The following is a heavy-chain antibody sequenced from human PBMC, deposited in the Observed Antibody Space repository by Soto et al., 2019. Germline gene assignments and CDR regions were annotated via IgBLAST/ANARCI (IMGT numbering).Heavy chain of an antibody. D-gene: IGHD6-19*01. CDR1: GFTFSSYG. J-gene: IGHJ4*02. CDR2: ISYDGSNK. CDR3: AKAREWLVPWYYFDY. Sequence: GGSLRLSCAASGFTFSSYGMHWVRQAPGKGLEWVAVISYDGSNKYYADSVKGRFTISRDNSKNTLYLQMNSLRAEDTAVYYCAKAREWLVPWYYFDYWGQGTLVTVSS. V-gene: IGHV3-30*18.